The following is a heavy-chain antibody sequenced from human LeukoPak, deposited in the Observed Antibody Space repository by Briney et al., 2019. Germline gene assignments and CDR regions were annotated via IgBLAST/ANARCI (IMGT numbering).Heavy chain of an antibody. CDR3: AFGSETYYNARDI. CDR1: GFTLSSYV. J-gene: IGHJ3*02. Sequence: GGSLRLSCVSSGFTLSSYVMSWVRPAPGKGLEWVSFISGSGGSTYYTDSVKGRFTISRDNSKNTLSLQMNSLRADDTAVYYCAFGSETYYNARDIWGQGTMVTVS. CDR2: ISGSGGST. V-gene: IGHV3-23*01. D-gene: IGHD1-26*01.